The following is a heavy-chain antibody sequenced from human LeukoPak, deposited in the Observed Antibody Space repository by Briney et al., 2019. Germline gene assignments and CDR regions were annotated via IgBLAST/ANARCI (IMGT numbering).Heavy chain of an antibody. D-gene: IGHD5-18*01. CDR1: GYTFTSYG. CDR2: ISAYNGNT. CDR3: AKHVRAMVLFDY. J-gene: IGHJ4*02. V-gene: IGHV1-18*01. Sequence: GASVKVSCKASGYTFTSYGISWVRQAPGQGLEWMGWISAYNGNTNYAQKIQGRVTMTTDTSTSTAYMELRSLRAEDTAVYYCAKHVRAMVLFDYWGQGTLVTVSS.